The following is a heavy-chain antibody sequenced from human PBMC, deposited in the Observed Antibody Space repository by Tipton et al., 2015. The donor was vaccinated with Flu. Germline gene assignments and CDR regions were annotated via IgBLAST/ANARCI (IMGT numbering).Heavy chain of an antibody. D-gene: IGHD2-21*02. Sequence: TLSLTCTVSGGSISKYYWSWIRQPPGEGLEWIGYIYYSGSADYNPSLKSRVTMLVDTSKNQFSLRLSSMTAADTAVYYCARPYGTAWPPPSFDAWGQGTMVTVSS. CDR3: ARPYGTAWPPPSFDA. J-gene: IGHJ3*01. V-gene: IGHV4-59*01. CDR1: GGSISKYY. CDR2: IYYSGSA.